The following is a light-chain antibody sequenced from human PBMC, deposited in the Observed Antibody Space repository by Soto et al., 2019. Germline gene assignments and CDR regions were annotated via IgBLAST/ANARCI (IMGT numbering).Light chain of an antibody. CDR3: QQYDGLSFT. J-gene: IGKJ2*01. CDR1: QDIDYY. V-gene: IGKV1-33*01. Sequence: DIQMTQAPASLSASVGDRVNITCQASQDIDYYLNWYQKRPGTAPKLLIYCASNLGVGFPSSISGSGSGTEFTFTNKTLQPEDVATYFCQQYDGLSFTLDQGTQLEIK. CDR2: CAS.